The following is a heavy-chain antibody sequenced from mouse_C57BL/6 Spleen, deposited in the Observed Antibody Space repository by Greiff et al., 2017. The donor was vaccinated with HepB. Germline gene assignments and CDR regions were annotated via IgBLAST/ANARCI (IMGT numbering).Heavy chain of an antibody. V-gene: IGHV1-80*01. J-gene: IGHJ2*01. Sequence: VQLQQSGAELVKPGASVKISCKASGYAFSSYWMNWVKQRPGKGLEWIGQIYPGDGDTNYNGKFKGKATLTADKSSSTAYMQLSSLTSEDSAVYVCAREDYYGSSYFDYWGQGTTLTVSS. CDR3: AREDYYGSSYFDY. D-gene: IGHD1-1*01. CDR2: IYPGDGDT. CDR1: GYAFSSYW.